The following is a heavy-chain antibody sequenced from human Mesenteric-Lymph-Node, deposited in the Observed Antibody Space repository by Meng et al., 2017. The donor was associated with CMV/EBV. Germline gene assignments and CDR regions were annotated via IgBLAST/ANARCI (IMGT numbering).Heavy chain of an antibody. Sequence: ASVKVSCKASGYTFTNYGISWVRQAPGQGLEWMGWISTYNGNTNNAQKFQGRVTMTTDTSTTTAYVELRSLSVDDTAVYYCTRGLGASYFYGMDVWGQGTTVTVSS. CDR1: GYTFTNYG. V-gene: IGHV1-18*01. CDR2: ISTYNGNT. CDR3: TRGLGASYFYGMDV. J-gene: IGHJ6*02. D-gene: IGHD3-16*01.